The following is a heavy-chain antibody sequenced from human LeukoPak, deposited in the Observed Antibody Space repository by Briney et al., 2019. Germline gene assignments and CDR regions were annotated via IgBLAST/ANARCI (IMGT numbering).Heavy chain of an antibody. CDR1: GFTFSSYG. J-gene: IGHJ4*02. CDR3: ARGGMTANNIDY. D-gene: IGHD2-21*02. CDR2: IWYDGSNK. V-gene: IGHV3-33*01. Sequence: GGSLRLSCAASGFTFSSYGMHWVRQAPGKGLEWVAIIWYDGSNKYYTDSVKGRFTISRDNSKNMLYLQMSSLRAEDTAVYYCARGGMTANNIDYRGQGTLVTVSS.